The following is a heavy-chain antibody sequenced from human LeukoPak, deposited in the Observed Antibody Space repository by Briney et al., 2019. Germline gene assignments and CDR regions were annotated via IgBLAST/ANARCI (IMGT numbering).Heavy chain of an antibody. V-gene: IGHV3-73*01. D-gene: IGHD1-26*01. Sequence: GGSLRLSCAASGFTFSGSAMHWVRQASGKGLEWVGRIRSKANSYATAYAASVKGRFTISRDDSKNTAYLQMNSLKTEDTAIYYCAKSGASPLYHMDVWGKGATVTVSS. J-gene: IGHJ6*03. CDR1: GFTFSGSA. CDR3: AKSGASPLYHMDV. CDR2: IRSKANSYAT.